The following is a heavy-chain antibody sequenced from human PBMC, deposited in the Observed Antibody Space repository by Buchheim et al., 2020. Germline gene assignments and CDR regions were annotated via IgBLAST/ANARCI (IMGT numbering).Heavy chain of an antibody. V-gene: IGHV4-34*01. J-gene: IGHJ5*02. CDR3: ARGGWQPYNWFDP. CDR1: GGSFSGYY. D-gene: IGHD2-15*01. CDR2: INHSGST. Sequence: QVQLQQWGAGLLKPSETLSLTCAVYGGSFSGYYWSWIRQPPGKGLEWIGEINHSGSTNYNPSLKSRVTISVDTSKNQFSLQLSSVTAADTAVYYCARGGWQPYNWFDPWGQGTL.